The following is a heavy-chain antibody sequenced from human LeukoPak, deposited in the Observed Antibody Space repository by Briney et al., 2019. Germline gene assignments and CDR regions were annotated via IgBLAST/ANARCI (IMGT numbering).Heavy chain of an antibody. CDR3: ARGPILTGLD. J-gene: IGHJ4*02. V-gene: IGHV1-69*13. Sequence: GASVKVSCKASEYRFTDKYMHWVRQAPGQGLEWMGGIIPIFGTANYAQKFQGRVTITADESTSTAYMELSSLRSEDTAVYYCARGPILTGLDWGQGTLVTVSS. CDR2: IIPIFGTA. CDR1: EYRFTDKY. D-gene: IGHD3-9*01.